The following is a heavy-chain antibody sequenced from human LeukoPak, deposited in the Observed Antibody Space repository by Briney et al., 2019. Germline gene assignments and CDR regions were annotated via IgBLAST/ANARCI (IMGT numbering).Heavy chain of an antibody. D-gene: IGHD2-15*01. J-gene: IGHJ4*02. V-gene: IGHV3-48*03. CDR2: ISSSGSTI. Sequence: GGSLRLSCAASGFTFSSYEMNWVRQAPGKGLEWVSYISSSGSTIYYADSVKGRFTISRDNSKNTLYLQMNSLRAEDTAVYYCAKDRVVGFGRGRYFDYWGQGTLVTVSS. CDR3: AKDRVVGFGRGRYFDY. CDR1: GFTFSSYE.